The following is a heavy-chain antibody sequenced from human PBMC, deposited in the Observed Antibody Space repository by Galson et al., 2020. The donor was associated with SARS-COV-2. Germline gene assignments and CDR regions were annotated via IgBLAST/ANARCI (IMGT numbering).Heavy chain of an antibody. D-gene: IGHD1-26*01. CDR2: ISYDGSNK. Sequence: GESLKLSCAASGFTFSSYGMHWVRQAPGKGLEWVAVISYDGSNKYYADSVKGRFTISRDNSKNTLYLQMNSLRAEDTAVYYCARPYSGSYAYYFDYWGQGTLVTVAS. CDR1: GFTFSSYG. V-gene: IGHV3-30*03. CDR3: ARPYSGSYAYYFDY. J-gene: IGHJ4*02.